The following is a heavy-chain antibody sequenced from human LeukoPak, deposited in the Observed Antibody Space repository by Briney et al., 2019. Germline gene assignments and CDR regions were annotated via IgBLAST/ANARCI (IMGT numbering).Heavy chain of an antibody. V-gene: IGHV3-30*02. J-gene: IGHJ4*02. CDR3: AKVNWCYASCADA. CDR2: IRYDGSNK. D-gene: IGHD2-2*01. CDR1: GFTFSSYG. Sequence: GGSLRLSCAASGFTFSSYGMHWVRQAPGKGLEWVAVIRYDGSNKYYADSVKGRFTISRDNSKNTLYLQMNSLRAEDTAVYYCAKVNWCYASCADAWGQGTLVTVSS.